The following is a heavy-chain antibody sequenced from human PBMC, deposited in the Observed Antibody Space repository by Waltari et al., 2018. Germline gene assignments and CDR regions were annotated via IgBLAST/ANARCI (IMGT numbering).Heavy chain of an antibody. CDR3: ARERGRSEWYGVDY. J-gene: IGHJ4*02. CDR1: GYTFTGYY. D-gene: IGHD3-10*01. Sequence: QVQVVQSGAEVKKPGASVRVSCQASGYTFTGYYMHWVRQGPGQGLEWMGWINPNSGDTNYAQKFQDRVTMTSDTSIDTAYMELRRLRSDDTVVYYCARERGRSEWYGVDYWGQGTLVTVSS. V-gene: IGHV1-2*02. CDR2: INPNSGDT.